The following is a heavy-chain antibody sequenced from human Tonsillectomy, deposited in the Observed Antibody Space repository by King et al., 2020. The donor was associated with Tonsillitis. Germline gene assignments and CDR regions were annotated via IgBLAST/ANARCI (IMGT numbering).Heavy chain of an antibody. CDR2: ISFDGNSK. CDR3: ATNDYYDDSGSAANR. CDR1: GFDFSRDA. Sequence: QEQLVQSGGGVVQPGRSLTLSCAASGFDFSRDAMHWVRQAPGKGLEWVGVISFDGNSKYYADSVKGRFTISRDNSKNTLFLQMNSLRGEDTAVYYCATNDYYDDSGSAANRWGRGTLVTVSS. D-gene: IGHD3-22*01. J-gene: IGHJ2*01. V-gene: IGHV3-30*04.